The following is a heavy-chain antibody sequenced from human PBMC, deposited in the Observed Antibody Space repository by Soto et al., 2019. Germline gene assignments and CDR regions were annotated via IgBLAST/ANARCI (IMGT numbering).Heavy chain of an antibody. J-gene: IGHJ6*02. Sequence: ASVKVSCKASGGTFSSYAISWVRQAPGQGLEWMGGIIPIFGTANYAQKFQGRVTITADESTSTAYMELSSLRSEDTAVYYCARAVVVPAAIGPDYYYGMDVWGQGTTVTVSS. CDR1: GGTFSSYA. D-gene: IGHD2-2*02. CDR2: IIPIFGTA. CDR3: ARAVVVPAAIGPDYYYGMDV. V-gene: IGHV1-69*13.